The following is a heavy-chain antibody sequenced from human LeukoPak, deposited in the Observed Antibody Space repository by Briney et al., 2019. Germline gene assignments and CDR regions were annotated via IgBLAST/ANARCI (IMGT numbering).Heavy chain of an antibody. CDR3: ARSTRGVRDYYYMDV. Sequence: SETLSLTCTVSGGSISSYYWSWIRQPAGKGLEWIGRIYTSGSTNYNPSLKSRVTMSVDTSKNQFSLKLSSVTAADTAVYYCARSTRGVRDYYYMDVWGKGTTVTVSS. CDR1: GGSISSYY. J-gene: IGHJ6*03. V-gene: IGHV4-4*07. CDR2: IYTSGST. D-gene: IGHD1-1*01.